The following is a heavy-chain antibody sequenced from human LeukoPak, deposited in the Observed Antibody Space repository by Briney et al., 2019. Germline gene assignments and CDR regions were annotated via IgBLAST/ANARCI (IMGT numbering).Heavy chain of an antibody. J-gene: IGHJ4*02. Sequence: PSEPLSLTGTVSGGSISSGDYYWSWIRQPPGKGLEWIGYIYYSGSTYYNPSLKCRVTISVDTTKNQFSLKLSSVTAADSDVYYCARDGVDGGADLGDYWGQGTLVTVSS. CDR3: ARDGVDGGADLGDY. V-gene: IGHV4-30-4*01. CDR1: GGSISSGDYY. D-gene: IGHD4-23*01. CDR2: IYYSGST.